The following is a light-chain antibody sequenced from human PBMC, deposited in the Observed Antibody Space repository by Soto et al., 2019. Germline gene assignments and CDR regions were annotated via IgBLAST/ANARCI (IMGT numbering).Light chain of an antibody. V-gene: IGKV1-39*01. J-gene: IGKJ1*01. Sequence: DLQMTQSPSSLSASVGDRVTITCRASQSISSYLNWYQQKPGKAPKLLIYAASTLQSGVPSMFSGSGSGTDFTLTITSLQPEDFATYYCQHSYSTLWTFGQGTKVEIK. CDR2: AAS. CDR3: QHSYSTLWT. CDR1: QSISSY.